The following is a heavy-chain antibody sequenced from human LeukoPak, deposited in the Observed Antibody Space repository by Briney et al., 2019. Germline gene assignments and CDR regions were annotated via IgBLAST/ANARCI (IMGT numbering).Heavy chain of an antibody. Sequence: RSSETLSLTCTVSGGSISSYYWSWIRQPPGKGLEWIGYIYYSGSTNYNPSLKSRVTISVDTSKNQFSLKLSSVTAADTAVYYCARTTYDILTGYSPYYFDYWGQGTLVTVSS. CDR3: ARTTYDILTGYSPYYFDY. V-gene: IGHV4-59*01. CDR1: GGSISSYY. D-gene: IGHD3-9*01. J-gene: IGHJ4*02. CDR2: IYYSGST.